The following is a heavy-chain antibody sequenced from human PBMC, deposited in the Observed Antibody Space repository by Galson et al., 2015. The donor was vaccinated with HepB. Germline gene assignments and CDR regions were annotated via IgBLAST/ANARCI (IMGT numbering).Heavy chain of an antibody. CDR2: IKQDGSEK. V-gene: IGHV3-7*01. CDR1: GLTFNKYW. Sequence: SLRLSCAASGLTFNKYWMSWVRQAPGEGLEWVANIKQDGSEKYYVDSVKGRFTISRDNAKNSLYLQMNSLRAEDMAVYYCARLPGIQTFYDYWGQGTLVTVSS. CDR3: ARLPGIQTFYDY. J-gene: IGHJ4*02. D-gene: IGHD1-14*01.